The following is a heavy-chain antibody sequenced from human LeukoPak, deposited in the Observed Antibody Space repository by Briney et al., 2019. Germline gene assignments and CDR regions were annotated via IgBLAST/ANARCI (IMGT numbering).Heavy chain of an antibody. Sequence: GSSVKVSGKASGGTFSSYAISWVRQAPGQGLEWMGGIIPIFGTANYAQKFQGRVTITADESTSTAYMELSSLRSEDTAVYYCARDYYGSGSYYKPFDYWGQGTLVTVSS. D-gene: IGHD3-10*01. CDR1: GGTFSSYA. J-gene: IGHJ4*02. CDR3: ARDYYGSGSYYKPFDY. V-gene: IGHV1-69*01. CDR2: IIPIFGTA.